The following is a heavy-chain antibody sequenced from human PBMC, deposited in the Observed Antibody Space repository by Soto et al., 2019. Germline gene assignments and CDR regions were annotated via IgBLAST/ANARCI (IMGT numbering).Heavy chain of an antibody. V-gene: IGHV1-2*04. Sequence: QVQLVQSGAEVKKPGASVKVSCKASGYTFTGYYMHWVRQAPGQGLEWMGWINPNSGGTNYAQKFQGWVTMTRDTSISTAYMELSRLRSDDTAVYYCARAPLVRSCTNGVCSNDAFDIWGQGAMVTVSS. D-gene: IGHD2-8*01. CDR1: GYTFTGYY. J-gene: IGHJ3*02. CDR2: INPNSGGT. CDR3: ARAPLVRSCTNGVCSNDAFDI.